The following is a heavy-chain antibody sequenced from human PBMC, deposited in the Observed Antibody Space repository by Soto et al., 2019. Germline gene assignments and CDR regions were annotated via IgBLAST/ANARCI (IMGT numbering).Heavy chain of an antibody. J-gene: IGHJ4*02. Sequence: EVQLLESGGGLVQPGGSLRLSCAASGFTFSSYAMRWVRQAPGKGLEWVSAISGSGDSTYYADSVKGRFTISRGNSKNTLYLQVNSLRAEDTAIYYCARDNGYYNFDQWGQGTLVTVSS. CDR3: ARDNGYYNFDQ. D-gene: IGHD3-9*01. V-gene: IGHV3-23*01. CDR1: GFTFSSYA. CDR2: ISGSGDST.